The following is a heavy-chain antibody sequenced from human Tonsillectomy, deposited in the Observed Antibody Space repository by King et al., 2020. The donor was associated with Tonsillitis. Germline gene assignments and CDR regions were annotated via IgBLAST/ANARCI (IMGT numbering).Heavy chain of an antibody. CDR2: AYDNGAT. CDR3: ARSKANYGQGAYEI. Sequence: QLQESGPGLVKPSETLSLTCAVSGYSISRDYYGYYWAWIRQPPGKGLEWIGNAYDNGATFHNSSLKNRVTISVDSSQGHFSLQLTSVTAADTAVYYCARSKANYGQGAYEICGQGTMVTVSS. V-gene: IGHV4-38-2*01. D-gene: IGHD4-17*01. CDR1: GYSISRDYYGYY. J-gene: IGHJ3*02.